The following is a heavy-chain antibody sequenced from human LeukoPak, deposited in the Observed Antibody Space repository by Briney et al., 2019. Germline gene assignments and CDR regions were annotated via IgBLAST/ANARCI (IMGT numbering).Heavy chain of an antibody. V-gene: IGHV4-59*08. CDR3: ARLVDCSGGNCYYYFDY. D-gene: IGHD2-15*01. Sequence: SETLSLTCTVSGASISSYYWSWIRQPPGNGLEWIGSIYYSGTTNYNPSLKSRVTMSVDTSENQFSLRLSSVTAADTAVYYCARLVDCSGGNCYYYFDYWGRGTLVTVSS. J-gene: IGHJ4*02. CDR1: GASISSYY. CDR2: IYYSGTT.